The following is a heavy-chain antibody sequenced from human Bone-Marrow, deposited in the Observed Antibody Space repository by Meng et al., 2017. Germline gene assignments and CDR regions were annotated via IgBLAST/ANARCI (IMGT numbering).Heavy chain of an antibody. Sequence: GESLKISCAASGFTFSSYAMSWVRQAPGKGLEWVAAISGSGGSTYYADSVKGRFTISRDKSKNTLYLQMNSLRAEDTAVYYCANEGGYRSGWYTYWGQGTLVTVSS. CDR2: ISGSGGST. V-gene: IGHV3-23*01. D-gene: IGHD6-19*01. CDR1: GFTFSSYA. CDR3: ANEGGYRSGWYTY. J-gene: IGHJ4*02.